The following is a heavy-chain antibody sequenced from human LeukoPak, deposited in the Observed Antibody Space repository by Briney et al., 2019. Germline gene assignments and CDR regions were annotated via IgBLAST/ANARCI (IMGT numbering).Heavy chain of an antibody. CDR2: IYTSGST. V-gene: IGHV4-4*09. CDR3: AGRRPEAFDI. Sequence: PSETLSLTCTVSGGSISNYYWSWIRQPPGKGLEWIGYIYTSGSTNYNPSLKSRVTISLDTSKNQFSLKLSSVTAADTAVYYCAGRRPEAFDIWGQGTMVTVSS. J-gene: IGHJ3*02. CDR1: GGSISNYY.